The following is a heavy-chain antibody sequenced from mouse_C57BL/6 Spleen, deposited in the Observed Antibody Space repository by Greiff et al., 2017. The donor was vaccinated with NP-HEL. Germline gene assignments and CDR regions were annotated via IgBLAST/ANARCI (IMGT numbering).Heavy chain of an antibody. CDR3: ARDGDGSRSSPYYAMDY. Sequence: VQLQQPGAELVMPGASVKLSCKASGYTFTSYWMHWVKQRPGQGLEWIGEIDPSDSYTNYNQKFKGKSTLTVDKSSSTAYMQLSSLTSEDSAVYYCARDGDGSRSSPYYAMDYWGQGTSVTVSS. CDR1: GYTFTSYW. CDR2: IDPSDSYT. V-gene: IGHV1-69*01. J-gene: IGHJ4*01. D-gene: IGHD1-1*01.